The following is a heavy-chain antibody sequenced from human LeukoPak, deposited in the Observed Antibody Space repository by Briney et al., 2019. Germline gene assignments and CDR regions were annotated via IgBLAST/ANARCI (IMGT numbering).Heavy chain of an antibody. V-gene: IGHV3-21*01. CDR1: GGSISSSS. J-gene: IGHJ4*02. Sequence: PSETLSLTCTVSGGSISSSSYYWGWIRQPPGKGLEWVSSISSSSSYIYYADSVKGRFTISRDNAKNSLYLQMNSLRAEDTAVYYCARTTGVGWSYYFDYWGQGTLVTVSS. CDR2: ISSSSSYI. D-gene: IGHD6-19*01. CDR3: ARTTGVGWSYYFDY.